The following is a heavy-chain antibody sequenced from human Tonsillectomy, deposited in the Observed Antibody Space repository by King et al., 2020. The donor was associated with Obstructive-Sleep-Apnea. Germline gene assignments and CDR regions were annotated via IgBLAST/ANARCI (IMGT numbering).Heavy chain of an antibody. D-gene: IGHD2-8*02. Sequence: QLQESGPRLVKPSETLSLTCTVSGGSISSSSYYWGWIRQPPGKGLEWIGTVHYGGSTYYNPSLKSRVTISVDTSKNQFSLRLSSVTAADTAVYYCARGPYSTGNFCYTDGIFCWGQGTLVTVSS. CDR2: VHYGGST. CDR3: ARGPYSTGNFCYTDGIFC. V-gene: IGHV4-39*07. J-gene: IGHJ4*02. CDR1: GGSISSSSYY.